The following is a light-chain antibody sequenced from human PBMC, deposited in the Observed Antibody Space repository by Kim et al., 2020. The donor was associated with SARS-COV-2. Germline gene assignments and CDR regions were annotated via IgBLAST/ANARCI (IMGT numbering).Light chain of an antibody. CDR2: QDS. V-gene: IGLV3-1*01. Sequence: SYELTQPPSVSVSPGQTASITCSGDKLGDKYACWYQQKPGQSPVLVIYQDSKRPSGIPERFSGSNSGHTATLTISGTQAMDEADYYCQAWDSSVVFGGGTQLTVL. J-gene: IGLJ2*01. CDR1: KLGDKY. CDR3: QAWDSSVV.